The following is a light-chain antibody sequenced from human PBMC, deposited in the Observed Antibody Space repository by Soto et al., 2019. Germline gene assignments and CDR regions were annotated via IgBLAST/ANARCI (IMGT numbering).Light chain of an antibody. CDR1: SSDVGGYNY. CDR2: DVS. J-gene: IGLJ1*01. V-gene: IGLV2-11*01. CDR3: CSYAGSYTFDNYV. Sequence: QSALTQPRSVSGSPGQSVTISCTGTSSDVGGYNYVSWYQQHPGKAPKLMIYDVSKRPSGVPDRFSGSKSGNTASLTISGLQAEDEADYYCCSYAGSYTFDNYVFGPGTKLTVL.